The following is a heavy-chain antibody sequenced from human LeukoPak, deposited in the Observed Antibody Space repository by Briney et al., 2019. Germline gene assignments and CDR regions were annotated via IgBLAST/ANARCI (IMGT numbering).Heavy chain of an antibody. CDR3: ARAKDTAMPRAFDI. D-gene: IGHD5-18*01. V-gene: IGHV4-59*01. J-gene: IGHJ3*02. CDR2: IYYSGST. Sequence: SETLSLTCTVSGGSSSSYYWSWIRQPPGKGLEWIGYIYYSGSTNYNPSLKSRVTISVDTSKNQFSLKLSSVTAADTAVYYCARAKDTAMPRAFDIWGQGTMVTVSS. CDR1: GGSSSSYY.